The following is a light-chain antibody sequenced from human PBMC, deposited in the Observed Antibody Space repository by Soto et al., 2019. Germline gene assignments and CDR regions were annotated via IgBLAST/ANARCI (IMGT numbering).Light chain of an antibody. CDR2: GAS. J-gene: IGKJ3*01. CDR3: HQYDNLPQT. V-gene: IGKV3-15*01. Sequence: EIVMTQSPATLSLSPGERATLSCRASQSVSGNLAWYQQTPCQAPRLLVHGASTRATGIPARFSGSGSGTDFTFTISSLQPEDIATYFCHQYDNLPQTFGPGTKVDIK. CDR1: QSVSGN.